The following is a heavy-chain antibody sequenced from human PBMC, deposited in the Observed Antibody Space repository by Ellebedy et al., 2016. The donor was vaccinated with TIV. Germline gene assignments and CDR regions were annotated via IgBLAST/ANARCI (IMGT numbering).Heavy chain of an antibody. V-gene: IGHV3-74*01. J-gene: IGHJ4*02. CDR1: GFTFTYTW. D-gene: IGHD1-26*01. CDR2: ISRDGDIR. CDR3: ATDEGGSYDS. Sequence: GESLKISCATSGFTFTYTWMHWIRQAPGKGLEWVSRISRDGDIRGYAEFAKGRFTVSRENTKNTLYLQMSGLRADDSAVYYCATDEGGSYDSWGQGTRVSVSS.